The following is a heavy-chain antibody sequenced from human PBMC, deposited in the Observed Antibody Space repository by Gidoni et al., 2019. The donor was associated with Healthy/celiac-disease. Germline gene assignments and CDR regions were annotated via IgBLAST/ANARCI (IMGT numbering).Heavy chain of an antibody. CDR3: AKQKATVKPHPNDY. J-gene: IGHJ4*02. CDR2: IRGSGGST. CDR1: GLTFSSYA. V-gene: IGHV3-23*01. Sequence: EVLLLESGGGLVQPGGSLRLSGAASGLTFSSYAMSWVRQAPGKGRKWVSAIRGSGGSTYYADSVKGLFTISRDNSKNTLYLQMNSLRAEDTAVYYCAKQKATVKPHPNDYWGQGTLVTVSS. D-gene: IGHD4-17*01.